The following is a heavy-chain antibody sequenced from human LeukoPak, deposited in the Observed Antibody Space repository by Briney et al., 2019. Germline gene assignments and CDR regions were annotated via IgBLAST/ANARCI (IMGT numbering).Heavy chain of an antibody. CDR1: GFSISNYW. CDR2: INQDGSEK. D-gene: IGHD3-3*02. J-gene: IGHJ3*02. V-gene: IGHV3-7*05. CDR3: ARVQEPVLGAFDM. Sequence: GGSLRLSCAVSGFSISNYWMSWVRHIPGKGLEWVSNINQDGSEKYYVDSVKGRFTISRDNAKNSLYLQMNSLRAEDTAVYYCARVQEPVLGAFDMWGQGTMVTVSS.